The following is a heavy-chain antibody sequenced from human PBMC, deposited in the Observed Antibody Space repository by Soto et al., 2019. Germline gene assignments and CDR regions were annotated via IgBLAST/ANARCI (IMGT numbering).Heavy chain of an antibody. V-gene: IGHV3-23*01. CDR2: VSASGLNT. CDR3: AKDLPRRTSGYSFDY. D-gene: IGHD1-1*01. CDR1: GFTFSTDA. Sequence: EVQLLESGGKLVQPGGSLTLSCAASGFTFSTDAMAWVRQAPGKGLEWVSGVSASGLNTDYADPVKGRFSISRDNYKNTVSLHMNSLRAEDTSLYYCAKDLPRRTSGYSFDYWGQGTPVTVSS. J-gene: IGHJ4*02.